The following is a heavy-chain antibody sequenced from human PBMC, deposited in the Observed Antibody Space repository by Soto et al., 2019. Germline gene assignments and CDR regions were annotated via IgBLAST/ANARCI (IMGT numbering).Heavy chain of an antibody. V-gene: IGHV1-69*06. CDR3: AREVWPATDGYNGYYFDY. J-gene: IGHJ4*02. CDR2: IIPIFGTA. D-gene: IGHD5-12*01. CDR1: GGTFSSYA. Sequence: ASVKVSCKASGGTFSSYAISWVRQAPGQGLEWMGGIIPIFGTANYAQKFQGRVTITADKSTSTAYMELSSLRSEDTAVYYCAREVWPATDGYNGYYFDYWGQGTLVNVYS.